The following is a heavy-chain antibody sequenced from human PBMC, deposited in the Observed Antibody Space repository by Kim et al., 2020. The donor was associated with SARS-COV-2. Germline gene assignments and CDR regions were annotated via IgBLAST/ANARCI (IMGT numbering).Heavy chain of an antibody. CDR1: GFKVSGNY. J-gene: IGHJ4*02. V-gene: IGHV3-53*01. D-gene: IGHD3-16*01. Sequence: GGSLRLSCAASGFKVSGNYMSWVRQAPGKGLEWISIIYSGNSTYYADSVKGRFTISRDNSKNTLDLRMSSLKVEYTAIYYCVGGPTRHYVWGRGTLVTVSS. CDR3: VGGPTRHYV. CDR2: IYSGNST.